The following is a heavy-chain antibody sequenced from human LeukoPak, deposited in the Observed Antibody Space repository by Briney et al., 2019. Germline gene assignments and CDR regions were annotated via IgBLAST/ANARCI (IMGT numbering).Heavy chain of an antibody. CDR3: ARDPRNVGLAP. D-gene: IGHD2-15*01. Sequence: GGSLRLSCVASGFSLSGYWMYWVRQAPGKGLMYISRNNGDGSTTNYADVVKGRFTMPRDNVKNTLYLQMNSLRVEDTAVYYCARDPRNVGLAPWGQGTLATVSS. CDR2: NNGDGSTT. J-gene: IGHJ5*02. V-gene: IGHV3-74*01. CDR1: GFSLSGYW.